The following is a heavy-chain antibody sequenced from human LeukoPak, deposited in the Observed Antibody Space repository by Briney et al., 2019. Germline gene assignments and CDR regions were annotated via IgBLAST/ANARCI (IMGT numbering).Heavy chain of an antibody. D-gene: IGHD1-26*01. V-gene: IGHV4-30-2*01. CDR3: ARGGSQQKYYYNYMDV. Sequence: SETLSLTCTVSGDSISSGGYYWNWIRQPPGKGLEWIGYIYHSGITNYNPSLKSRVTISIDRSKNQFSLKLSSVSAADTAVYYCARGGSQQKYYYNYMDVWGKGTTVTVSS. CDR2: IYHSGIT. CDR1: GDSISSGGYY. J-gene: IGHJ6*03.